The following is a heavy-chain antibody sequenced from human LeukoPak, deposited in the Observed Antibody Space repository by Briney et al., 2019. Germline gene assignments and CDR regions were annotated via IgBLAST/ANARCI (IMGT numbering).Heavy chain of an antibody. J-gene: IGHJ4*02. CDR2: IYSDNT. D-gene: IGHD1-26*01. Sequence: PGGSLRLSCTVSGFTVSSNSMSWVRQAPGKGLEWVSFIYSDNTHYSDSVKGRFTISRDNSKNTLYLQMNSLRAEDTAVYYCTTDRGSYYQPTDYWGQGTLVTVSS. V-gene: IGHV3-53*01. CDR1: GFTVSSNS. CDR3: TTDRGSYYQPTDY.